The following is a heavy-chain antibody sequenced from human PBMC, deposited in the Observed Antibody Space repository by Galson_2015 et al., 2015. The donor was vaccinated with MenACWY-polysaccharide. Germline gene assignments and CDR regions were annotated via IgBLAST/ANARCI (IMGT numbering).Heavy chain of an antibody. CDR2: ISSSGGSA. J-gene: IGHJ5*02. D-gene: IGHD5-18*01. Sequence: SLRLSCAPSGFTFSSYAMSWVRQAPGKGLEWVSRISSSGGSAYYADSVKGRFTISRDNSKNTLYLQMNSLRAEDAAVYYCAKDSGSNYGLGVWFDPWGQGTLVTVSS. V-gene: IGHV3-23*01. CDR3: AKDSGSNYGLGVWFDP. CDR1: GFTFSSYA.